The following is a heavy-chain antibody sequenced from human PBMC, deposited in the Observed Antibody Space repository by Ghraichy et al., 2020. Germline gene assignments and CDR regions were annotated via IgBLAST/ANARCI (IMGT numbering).Heavy chain of an antibody. D-gene: IGHD3-10*01. V-gene: IGHV3-30*18. Sequence: GGSLRLSCAASGFTFSSYGFHWIRQAPGKGLEWVTVISHDGSFKFYSDSVKGRFTISRDDSKNTLYLEMSSLRDEDTAVYFCAKDWGGGTRMAISGADYWGQGTLVTVSS. CDR3: AKDWGGGTRMAISGADY. J-gene: IGHJ4*02. CDR2: ISHDGSFK. CDR1: GFTFSSYG.